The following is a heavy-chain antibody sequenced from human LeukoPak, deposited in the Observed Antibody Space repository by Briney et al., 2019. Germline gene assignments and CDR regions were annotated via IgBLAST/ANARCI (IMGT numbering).Heavy chain of an antibody. Sequence: SETLSLTCAVYGGSFSGYYWSWIRQPPGKGLEWIGEINHSGSTNYNPSLKSRVTISVDTSKNQFSLKLSSMTAADTAVYYCASVEIAVAGTRGSDYWGQGTLVTVSS. J-gene: IGHJ4*02. CDR1: GGSFSGYY. D-gene: IGHD6-19*01. V-gene: IGHV4-34*01. CDR3: ASVEIAVAGTRGSDY. CDR2: INHSGST.